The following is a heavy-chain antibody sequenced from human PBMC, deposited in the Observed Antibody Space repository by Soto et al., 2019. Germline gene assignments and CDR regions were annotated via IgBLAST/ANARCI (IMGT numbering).Heavy chain of an antibody. D-gene: IGHD3-10*02. Sequence: SETLSLTCTVSGGSISSGGYYWSWIRQHPGKGLEWIGYIYYSGSTYYNPSLKSRVTISVDTSKNQFSLKLSSVTAADTAVYYCARVPHDYDCSGSYWGIFYDWGQGTLVTVSS. CDR3: ARVPHDYDCSGSYWGIFYD. CDR1: GGSISSGGYY. CDR2: IYYSGST. J-gene: IGHJ4*02. V-gene: IGHV4-31*03.